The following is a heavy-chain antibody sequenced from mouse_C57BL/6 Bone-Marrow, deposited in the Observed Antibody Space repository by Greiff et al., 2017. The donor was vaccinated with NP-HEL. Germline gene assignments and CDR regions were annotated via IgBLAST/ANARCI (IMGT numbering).Heavy chain of an antibody. V-gene: IGHV1-18*01. CDR2: INPNNGGT. J-gene: IGHJ4*01. CDR1: GYTFTDYN. D-gene: IGHD1-1*01. Sequence: EVQLQQSGPELVKPGASVKIPCKASGYTFTDYNMDWVKQSHGKSLEWIGDINPNNGGTIYNQKFKGKATLTVDKSSSTAYIELRSLTSEDTAVYYCARSKTTGYAMDYWGQGTSVTVSS. CDR3: ARSKTTGYAMDY.